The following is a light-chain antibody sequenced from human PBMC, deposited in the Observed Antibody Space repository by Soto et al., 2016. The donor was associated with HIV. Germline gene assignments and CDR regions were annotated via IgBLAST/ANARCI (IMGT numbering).Light chain of an antibody. CDR1: NVGSKS. Sequence: SYALTQPPSLSVAPRKTARITCGGNNVGSKSVQWYQQKPGQAPILVLYDDSDRPSGIPERFSGSNSGDTATLSISRVEAGDEADYYCQVWDASTDLVVFGGGTKLTVL. V-gene: IGLV3-21*03. CDR3: QVWDASTDLVV. J-gene: IGLJ2*01. CDR2: DDS.